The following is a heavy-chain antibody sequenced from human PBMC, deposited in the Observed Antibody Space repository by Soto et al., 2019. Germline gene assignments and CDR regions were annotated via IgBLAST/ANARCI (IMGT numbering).Heavy chain of an antibody. CDR3: ARVVAAYYCYYGMDV. J-gene: IGHJ6*02. CDR2: IIPIFGTA. D-gene: IGHD5-12*01. V-gene: IGHV1-69*06. CDR1: GGTFSSYA. Sequence: GASVKVSCKASGGTFSSYAISWVRQAPGQGLEWMGGIIPIFGTANYAQKFQGRVTITADKSTSTAYMELSSLRSEDTAVYYCARVVAAYYCYYGMDVWGQGTTVTVSS.